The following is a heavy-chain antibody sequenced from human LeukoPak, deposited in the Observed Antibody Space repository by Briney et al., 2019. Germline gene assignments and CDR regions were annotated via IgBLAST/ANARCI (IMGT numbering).Heavy chain of an antibody. Sequence: KPSETLSLTCAVYGGSFSGYYWSWIRQPPGKGLEWIGEINHSGSTNYNPSLKSRVTISVDTSKNQFSLKLSSVTAADTAVYYCATHMTTDWFDPWGQGTLVTVSS. CDR3: ATHMTTDWFDP. CDR1: GGSFSGYY. J-gene: IGHJ5*02. V-gene: IGHV4-34*01. CDR2: INHSGST. D-gene: IGHD4-17*01.